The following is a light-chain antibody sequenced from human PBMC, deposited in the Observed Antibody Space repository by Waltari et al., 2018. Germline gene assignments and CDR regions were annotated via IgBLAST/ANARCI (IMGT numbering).Light chain of an antibody. V-gene: IGKV1-33*01. J-gene: IGKJ3*01. CDR2: DAS. CDR3: QQYDTLPFT. Sequence: DIQMTQSPSSLSASVGDKVTITCQASQDITKYLNWYQQKPGKAPKLLIYDASNLETGVPSRFSGSGSGTDFTFTISSLQPEDIAIYYCQQYDTLPFTFGPGTKVDIK. CDR1: QDITKY.